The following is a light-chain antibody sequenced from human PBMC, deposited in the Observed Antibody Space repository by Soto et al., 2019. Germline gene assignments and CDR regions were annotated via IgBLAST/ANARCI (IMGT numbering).Light chain of an antibody. V-gene: IGLV2-14*01. CDR1: SSDIGSNNY. CDR3: SSYTTTTRL. J-gene: IGLJ3*02. Sequence: QSALTQPASVSGSPGQSITISCTGTSSDIGSNNYVSWFQQRPGKVPTLLIYEVSIRPSGVSTHFSGSKSGNTASLTISGLLPEDEAEYYCSSYTTTTRLFGGGTKLTVL. CDR2: EVS.